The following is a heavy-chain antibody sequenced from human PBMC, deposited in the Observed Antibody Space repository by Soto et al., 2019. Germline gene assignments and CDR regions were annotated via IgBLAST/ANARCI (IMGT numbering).Heavy chain of an antibody. CDR1: GFTFSNYG. CDR2: ISYDGKQT. V-gene: IGHV3-30*03. Sequence: GESLKISCAASGFTFSNYGMHWVRQAPGKGLEWVAVISYDGKQTCYADSVKGRFTISKDKSKRTLFLQMNSLRVDDTAVYYCARDGWGSNWYFDLWGRGTLVTVSS. J-gene: IGHJ2*01. D-gene: IGHD3-16*01. CDR3: ARDGWGSNWYFDL.